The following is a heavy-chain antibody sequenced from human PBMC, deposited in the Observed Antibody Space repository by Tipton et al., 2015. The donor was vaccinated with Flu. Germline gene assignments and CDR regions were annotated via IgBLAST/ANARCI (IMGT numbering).Heavy chain of an antibody. J-gene: IGHJ6*02. CDR1: GFIFNTYG. Sequence: SLRLSCEASGFIFNTYGMHWVRQAPGKGLEWVAVISYDGSHKYYEDSVKGRFTISRDNSKNTLYLQMNSLRDEDTAVYYCSKGRVTPWDYVMDVWDQGP. CDR2: ISYDGSHK. CDR3: SKGRVTPWDYVMDV. V-gene: IGHV3-30*18. D-gene: IGHD2-15*01.